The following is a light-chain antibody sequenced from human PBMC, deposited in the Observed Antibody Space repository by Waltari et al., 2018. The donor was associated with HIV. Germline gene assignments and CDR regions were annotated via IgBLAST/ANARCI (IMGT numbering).Light chain of an antibody. V-gene: IGLV2-14*03. CDR2: DVD. CDR1: DSDFGLYNF. J-gene: IGLJ3*02. CDR3: ASFTGDNTVM. Sequence: SAVTQPASVSGLPGQSTTISCTGGDSDFGLYNFVSWYQQHSGKPPKLILYDVDSRASGFSDRFSGSMSGNTASLTISGLRAEDEAHYYCASFTGDNTVMFGGGTEVTVL.